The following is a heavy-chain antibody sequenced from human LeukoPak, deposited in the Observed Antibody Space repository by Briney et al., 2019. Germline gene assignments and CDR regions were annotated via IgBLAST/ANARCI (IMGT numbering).Heavy chain of an antibody. V-gene: IGHV1-69*13. CDR2: TIPIFGTA. CDR3: AREVEFWGDYYYMDV. J-gene: IGHJ6*03. CDR1: GGTFSSYA. D-gene: IGHD3-16*01. Sequence: GASVKVSCKASGGTFSSYAISWVRQAPGQGLEWMGGTIPIFGTANYAQKFQGRVTITADESTSTAYMELSSLRSEDTAVYYCAREVEFWGDYYYMDVWGKGTTVTVSS.